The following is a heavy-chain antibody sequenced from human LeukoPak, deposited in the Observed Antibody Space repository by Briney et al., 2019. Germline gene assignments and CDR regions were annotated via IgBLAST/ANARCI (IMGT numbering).Heavy chain of an antibody. V-gene: IGHV3-21*01. CDR3: ARDGDYYDSSGYEGYFQH. Sequence: GGSLRLSCAASEFTFSSYSMNWVRQAPGKGLEWVSSISSSSSYIYYADSVKGRFTISRDNAKNSLYLQMNSLRAEDTAVYYCARDGDYYDSSGYEGYFQHWGQGTLVTVSS. CDR2: ISSSSSYI. D-gene: IGHD3-22*01. CDR1: EFTFSSYS. J-gene: IGHJ1*01.